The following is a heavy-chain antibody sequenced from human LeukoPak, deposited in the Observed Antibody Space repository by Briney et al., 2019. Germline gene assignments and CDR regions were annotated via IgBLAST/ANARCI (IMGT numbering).Heavy chain of an antibody. CDR2: ISSSSSYI. J-gene: IGHJ4*02. CDR1: GFTFSSYS. CDR3: ARNNVVMATSFDY. V-gene: IGHV3-21*01. D-gene: IGHD5-24*01. Sequence: GGSLRLSCAASGFTFSSYSMNWVRQAPGKGLEWVSSISSSSSYIYYADSVKGRFTISRDNAKNSLYLQMNSLRAEDTAVYYCARNNVVMATSFDYWGQGTLVTVSS.